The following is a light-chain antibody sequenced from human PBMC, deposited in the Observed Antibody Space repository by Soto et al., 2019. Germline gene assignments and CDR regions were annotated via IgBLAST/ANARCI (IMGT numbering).Light chain of an antibody. J-gene: IGKJ1*01. V-gene: IGKV3-20*01. CDR1: ESVDSNY. CDR3: QQYSDSPQT. Sequence: EIVLTQSPGTLSLSPGERATLSCRATESVDSNYLAWYQQKPGQAPRLLIYGAASRATGTPDRFSGSGSGTDFILTISRLDPEDSVVYYCQQYSDSPQTFGPGTKVEIK. CDR2: GAA.